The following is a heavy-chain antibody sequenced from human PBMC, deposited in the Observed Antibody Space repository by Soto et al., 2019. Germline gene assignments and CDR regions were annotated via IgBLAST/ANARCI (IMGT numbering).Heavy chain of an antibody. CDR3: DWSTYYYYGMDV. V-gene: IGHV1-69*02. J-gene: IGHJ6*02. CDR2: IIPILGIA. Sequence: QVQLVQSGAEVKKPGSSVKVSCKASGGTFSSYTISWVRQAPGQGLEWMGRIIPILGIANYAQKFKGRVTITADKSTSTAYMELSSLRSEDTAVYYCDWSTYYYYGMDVWGQGTTVTVSS. CDR1: GGTFSSYT. D-gene: IGHD3-3*01.